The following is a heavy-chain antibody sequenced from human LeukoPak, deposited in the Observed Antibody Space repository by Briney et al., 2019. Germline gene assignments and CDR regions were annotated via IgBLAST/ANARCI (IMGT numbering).Heavy chain of an antibody. V-gene: IGHV3-23*01. J-gene: IGHJ4*02. Sequence: GGSLRLSCAASGFTFSSYAMSWVRQAPGKGLEWVSAISGSGGSTYYADSVKGRFTISRDNSKNTLYLQMNSPRAEDTAVYYCAKDDFGVVILGYWGQGTLVTVSS. CDR1: GFTFSSYA. CDR2: ISGSGGST. D-gene: IGHD3-3*01. CDR3: AKDDFGVVILGY.